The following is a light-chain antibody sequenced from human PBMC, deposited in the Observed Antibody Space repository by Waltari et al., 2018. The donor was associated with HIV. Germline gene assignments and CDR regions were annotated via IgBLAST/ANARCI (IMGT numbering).Light chain of an antibody. CDR2: GNS. CDR3: QSYDSNLSGL. J-gene: IGLJ2*01. Sequence: QSELTQPPSVSAAPGQRVTISCTGSSSNLGAGYDVHWDQQVPGRAPKVVIYGNSNRPSGVPDRFSGSKSGSSASLVITGLQSEDEADYYCQSYDSNLSGLFGGGTKVTVL. CDR1: SSNLGAGYD. V-gene: IGLV1-40*01.